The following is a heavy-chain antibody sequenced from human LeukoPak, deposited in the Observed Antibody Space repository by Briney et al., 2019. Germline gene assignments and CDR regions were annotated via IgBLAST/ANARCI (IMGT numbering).Heavy chain of an antibody. D-gene: IGHD1-14*01. CDR2: IYYSGST. CDR3: ARRKRIGTKSAWGY. V-gene: IGHV4-39*01. Sequence: SSETLSLTCTVSGGSISSSSYYWGWIRQPPGKGLEWIGSIYYSGSTYYNPSLNSRVTISVDTSKNPFSLKLSSVTAADTAVYYCARRKRIGTKSAWGYWGQGTLVTVSS. J-gene: IGHJ4*02. CDR1: GGSISSSSYY.